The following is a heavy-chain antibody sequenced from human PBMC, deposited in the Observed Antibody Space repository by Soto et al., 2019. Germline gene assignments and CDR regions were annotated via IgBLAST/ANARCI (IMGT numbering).Heavy chain of an antibody. CDR2: IIPIIGII. V-gene: IGHV1-69*08. CDR3: AGDPDSHYNDSHASSYP. J-gene: IGHJ5*02. CDR1: GGTFSTYT. Sequence: QVQLVQSGAEVKKPGSSVKVSCKASGGTFSTYTITWVRQAPGQGLEWMGRIIPIIGIINYAQKFQGRVSLTADKFPGTADAVLPRLRSDDTAVYYCAGDPDSHYNDSHASSYPWGQGTLVTVSS. D-gene: IGHD3-22*01.